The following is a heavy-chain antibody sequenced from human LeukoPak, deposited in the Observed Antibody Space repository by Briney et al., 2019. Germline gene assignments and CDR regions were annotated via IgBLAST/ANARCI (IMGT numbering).Heavy chain of an antibody. CDR3: ARRERCSSTSCHDGY. CDR2: ISSSSSYI. D-gene: IGHD2-2*01. J-gene: IGHJ4*02. Sequence: KSGGSLRLSCAASGFTFSSYSMNWVRQAPGKGLEWVSSISSSSSYIYYADSVKGRFTISRDNAKNSLYLQMNSLRAEDTAVYYCARRERCSSTSCHDGYWGQGTLVTVSS. V-gene: IGHV3-21*01. CDR1: GFTFSSYS.